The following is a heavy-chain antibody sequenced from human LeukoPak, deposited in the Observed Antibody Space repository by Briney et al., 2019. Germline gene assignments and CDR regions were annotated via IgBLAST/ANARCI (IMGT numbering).Heavy chain of an antibody. Sequence: GSLRLSCVASGFSFSSNSMNWVRQAPGKGLEWASFISTVSDTRHYADSVKGRFTISRDNAKNSLYLQMNSLIAEDTAVYYCARTPNWVFDYWGQGTLVTVSS. CDR3: ARTPNWVFDY. CDR1: GFSFSSNS. CDR2: ISTVSDTR. V-gene: IGHV3-48*04. J-gene: IGHJ4*02. D-gene: IGHD2-15*01.